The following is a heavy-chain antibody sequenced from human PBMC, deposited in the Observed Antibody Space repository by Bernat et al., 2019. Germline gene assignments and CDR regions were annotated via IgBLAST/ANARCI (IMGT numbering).Heavy chain of an antibody. Sequence: QVQLQESGPGLVKPSETLSLTCTVSGGSISSYYWSWIRQPPGKGLEWIGYIYYSGSTNYNPSLKSRVTISVDTSKNQFSLKLSSVTAADTAVYYCARGAEPTELWLRPLYYYYGMDVWGQGTTVTVS. V-gene: IGHV4-59*01. CDR2: IYYSGST. J-gene: IGHJ6*02. D-gene: IGHD5-12*01. CDR1: GGSISSYY. CDR3: ARGAEPTELWLRPLYYYYGMDV.